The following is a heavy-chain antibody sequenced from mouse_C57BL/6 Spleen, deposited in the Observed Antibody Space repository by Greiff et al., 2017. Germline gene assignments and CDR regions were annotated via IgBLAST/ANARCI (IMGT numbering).Heavy chain of an antibody. CDR1: GYTFTSYD. CDR2: IYPRDGST. J-gene: IGHJ2*01. V-gene: IGHV1-85*01. D-gene: IGHD1-1*01. Sequence: VQRVESGPELVKPGASVKLSCKASGYTFTSYDINWVKQRPGQGLEWIGRIYPRDGSTKYNEKFKGKATLTVVTSSSTAYMELHSLTSEDSAVYFCARSGTTVFDYWGQGTTLTVSS. CDR3: ARSGTTVFDY.